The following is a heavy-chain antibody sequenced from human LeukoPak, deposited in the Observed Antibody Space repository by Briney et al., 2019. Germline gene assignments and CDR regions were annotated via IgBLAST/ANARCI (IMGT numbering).Heavy chain of an antibody. CDR1: GFIFSSYA. V-gene: IGHV3-23*01. Sequence: GGSLRLSCTASGFIFSSYAMNWVRQAPGKGLEWVSVMTSSGGGTDYADSVKGRFTISRGNFKNTLYLQMNSLRAEDTAVYYCAKAHYFGSGSFDHWGQGTLVTVSP. CDR2: MTSSGGGT. CDR3: AKAHYFGSGSFDH. J-gene: IGHJ4*02. D-gene: IGHD3-10*01.